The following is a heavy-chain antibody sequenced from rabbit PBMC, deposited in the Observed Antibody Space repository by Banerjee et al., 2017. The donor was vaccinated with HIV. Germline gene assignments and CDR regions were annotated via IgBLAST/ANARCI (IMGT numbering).Heavy chain of an antibody. CDR1: GFSFSSNYY. V-gene: IGHV1S40*01. J-gene: IGHJ4*01. CDR3: ARGAGSGWANYFDL. Sequence: QSLEESGGDLVKPGASLTLTCTASGFSFSSNYYMCWVRQAPGKGLEWSACIYGGSTGSTYYASWAKGRFTISRTSSTTVFLQMTSLTAADTATYFCARGAGSGWANYFDLWGQGTLVTVS. D-gene: IGHD4-1*01. CDR2: IYGGSTGST.